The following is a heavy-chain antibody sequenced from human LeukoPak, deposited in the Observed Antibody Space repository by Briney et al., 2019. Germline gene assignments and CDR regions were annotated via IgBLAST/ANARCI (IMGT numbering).Heavy chain of an antibody. J-gene: IGHJ4*02. V-gene: IGHV4-59*01. Sequence: SETLSLTCTVSGGSITSYYWNWIRQPPGKGLEWIGYIYYTGSTIYNPSLKSRVTISVDRPNNHFSLTLSSVTAADTAVYYCARVGYYDSSGHLDYWGQGTLVTVSS. CDR1: GGSITSYY. D-gene: IGHD3-22*01. CDR2: IYYTGST. CDR3: ARVGYYDSSGHLDY.